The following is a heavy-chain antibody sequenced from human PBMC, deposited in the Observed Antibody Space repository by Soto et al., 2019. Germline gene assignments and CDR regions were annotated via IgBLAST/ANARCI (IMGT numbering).Heavy chain of an antibody. D-gene: IGHD3-16*01. CDR2: IERGGSI. CDR1: GVTVNTNY. V-gene: IGHV3-53*01. J-gene: IGHJ3*02. CDR3: ASTAVWKNAFET. Sequence: EVQLVESGGGLMQPGGSLRLYCAASGVTVNTNYMSWVRQSPGKGLEWVSLIERGGSIYYADSVKGRFTISRDNFKNTLSLQMNSLRVEDTAVYYCASTAVWKNAFETWGQGTLVSVSS.